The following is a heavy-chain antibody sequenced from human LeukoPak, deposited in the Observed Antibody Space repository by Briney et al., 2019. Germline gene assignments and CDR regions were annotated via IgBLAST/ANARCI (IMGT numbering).Heavy chain of an antibody. CDR1: GFTFSNAW. CDR2: IKSKADGGTT. D-gene: IGHD2-15*01. CDR3: TTKIVVVVAATRDY. V-gene: IGHV3-15*01. Sequence: GGSLRLSCAASGFTFSNAWMSWVRQAPGKGLEWVGRIKSKADGGTTDYAAPVKGRVTISRDDSKNTLYLQMNSLKPDDTAVYYCTTKIVVVVAATRDYWGQRTLVTVSS. J-gene: IGHJ4*02.